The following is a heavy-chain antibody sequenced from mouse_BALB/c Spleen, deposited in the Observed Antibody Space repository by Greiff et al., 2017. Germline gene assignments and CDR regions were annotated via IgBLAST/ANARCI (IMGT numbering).Heavy chain of an antibody. CDR3: AKKVGSYYYAMDY. V-gene: IGHV2-5-1*01. CDR1: GFSLTSYG. D-gene: IGHD1-1*01. Sequence: QVQLKQSGPSLVQPSQSLSITCTVSGFSLTSYGVHWVRQSPGKGLEWLGVIWRGGSTDYNAAFMSRLSITKDNSKSQVFFKMNSLQADDTAIYYCAKKVGSYYYAMDYWGQGTSVTVSS. CDR2: IWRGGST. J-gene: IGHJ4*01.